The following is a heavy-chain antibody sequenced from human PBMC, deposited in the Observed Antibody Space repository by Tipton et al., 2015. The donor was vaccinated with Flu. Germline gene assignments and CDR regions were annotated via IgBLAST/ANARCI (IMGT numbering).Heavy chain of an antibody. J-gene: IGHJ5*02. D-gene: IGHD4-11*01. CDR1: GDSVSSNDYY. V-gene: IGHV4-31*03. Sequence: TLSLTCTVSGDSVSSNDYYWTWIRQHPGKALEWIGYMYYTGSAYYNPSLKSRVSISVDTSKNQFSLNMRSVTAADMAVYYCARRDYSNYVSDPKSWFDPWGQGTLVAVSS. CDR3: ARRDYSNYVSDPKSWFDP. CDR2: MYYTGSA.